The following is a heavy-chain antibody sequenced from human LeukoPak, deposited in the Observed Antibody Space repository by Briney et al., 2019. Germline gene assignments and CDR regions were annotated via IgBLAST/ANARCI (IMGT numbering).Heavy chain of an antibody. CDR1: GDSVSSNSAA. D-gene: IGHD7-27*01. Sequence: SQTLSLTCAISGDSVSSNSAAWNWIRQSLSGGLEWLGRTSYRSKWYNDFALSVKSRITINPDTSKNQFSLQLNSVTPEDTAVYYCARDPSGDLAFDIWGQGTMVTVSS. CDR3: ARDPSGDLAFDI. CDR2: TSYRSKWYN. V-gene: IGHV6-1*01. J-gene: IGHJ3*02.